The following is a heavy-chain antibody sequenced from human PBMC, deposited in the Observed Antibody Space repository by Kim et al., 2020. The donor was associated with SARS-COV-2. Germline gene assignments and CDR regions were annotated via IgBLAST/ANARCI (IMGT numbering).Heavy chain of an antibody. CDR2: IYWDDDK. J-gene: IGHJ5*02. D-gene: IGHD3-9*01. CDR1: GFSLSTSGVG. CDR3: AHSPLGYFDWAVWFDP. Sequence: SGPTLVNPTQTLTLTCTFSGFSLSTSGVGVGWIRQPPGKALEWLALIYWDDDKRYSPSLKSRLTITKDTSKNQVVLTMTNMDPVDTATYYCAHSPLGYFDWAVWFDPWGQGTLVTVSS. V-gene: IGHV2-5*02.